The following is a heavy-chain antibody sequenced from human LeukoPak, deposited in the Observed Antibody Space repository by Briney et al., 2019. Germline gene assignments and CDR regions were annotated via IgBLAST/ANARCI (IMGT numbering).Heavy chain of an antibody. D-gene: IGHD3-22*01. V-gene: IGHV4-39*01. CDR3: ARNETSGYFDI. Sequence: SETLSLTCTLSGGSISSSTHYWGWIRQSPGKGLEWIGRMYNSGSISYNPSLRSRVTITVDTSKNQFSLNFNSVTAADAALYFCARNETSGYFDIWGEGTIVTVSS. J-gene: IGHJ3*02. CDR1: GGSISSSTHY. CDR2: MYNSGSI.